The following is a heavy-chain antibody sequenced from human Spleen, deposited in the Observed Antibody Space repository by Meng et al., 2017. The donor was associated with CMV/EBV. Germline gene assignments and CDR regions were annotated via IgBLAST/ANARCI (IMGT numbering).Heavy chain of an antibody. CDR1: GYTFTDYF. CDR2: INPKSGGT. CDR3: ASQGFSPGGSTRWNNWFDP. J-gene: IGHJ5*02. Sequence: ASVKVSCKASGYTFTDYFIHWVRQAPGQGLEWMGWINPKSGGTKYAQRFQGRVTMTRDTSISTAYMDLSRLTSDDTAVYFCASQGFSPGGSTRWNNWFDPWGQGTLVTVSS. V-gene: IGHV1-2*02. D-gene: IGHD2-2*01.